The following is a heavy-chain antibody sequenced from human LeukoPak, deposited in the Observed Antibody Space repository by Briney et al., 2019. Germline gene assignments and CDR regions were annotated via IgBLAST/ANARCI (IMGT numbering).Heavy chain of an antibody. CDR2: INTDGSHT. J-gene: IGHJ4*02. V-gene: IGHV3-74*01. CDR1: GFTFSGNW. Sequence: PGGSLRLSCAASGFTFSGNWMHCVRQDPGKGLVWVSHINTDGSHTWYADSVKGRFTISRDNAKNTLYLQMNSLRAEDTSVYYCARDTSGYVDYWGQGILVTVSS. D-gene: IGHD2/OR15-2a*01. CDR3: ARDTSGYVDY.